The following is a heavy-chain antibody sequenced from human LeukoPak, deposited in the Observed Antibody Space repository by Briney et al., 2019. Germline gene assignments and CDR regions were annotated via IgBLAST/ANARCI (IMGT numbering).Heavy chain of an antibody. Sequence: PSQTLSLTCTVSGGPISSGGYYWSWIRQHPGKGLEWIGYIYYSGSTYYNPSLKSRVTISVDTSKNQFSLKLSSVTAADTAVYYCAREVVVVAAGYNWFDPWGQGTLVTVSS. D-gene: IGHD2-15*01. V-gene: IGHV4-31*03. CDR1: GGPISSGGYY. J-gene: IGHJ5*02. CDR2: IYYSGST. CDR3: AREVVVVAAGYNWFDP.